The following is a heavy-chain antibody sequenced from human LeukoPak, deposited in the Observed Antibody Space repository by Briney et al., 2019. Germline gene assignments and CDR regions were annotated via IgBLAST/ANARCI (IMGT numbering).Heavy chain of an antibody. D-gene: IGHD6-13*01. V-gene: IGHV3-48*03. CDR2: ISSSGSTI. J-gene: IGHJ4*02. CDR1: GFTFSSYE. Sequence: PGGSLRLSCAASGFTFSSYEMNWVRQAPGKGLEWVSYISSSGSTIYYADSVKGRFTISRDNAKNSLYLQMNSLRAEDTAVYYCARSSSWYLFWGQGTLVIVSS. CDR3: ARSSSWYLF.